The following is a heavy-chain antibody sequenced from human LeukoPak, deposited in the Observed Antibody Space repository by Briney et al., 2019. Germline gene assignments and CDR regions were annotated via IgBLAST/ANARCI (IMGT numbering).Heavy chain of an antibody. CDR2: ISAYNGNT. V-gene: IGHV1-18*04. CDR3: ARARAVGDYYYFMDV. CDR1: GYTFTGYY. Sequence: GASVKVSCKASGYTFTGYYMHWVRQAPGQGLEWMGWISAYNGNTNYAQQLQGRVTITTDTSTSTAYMELRSLRSDDTAVYYCARARAVGDYYYFMDVWGKGTTVTVSS. D-gene: IGHD6-19*01. J-gene: IGHJ6*03.